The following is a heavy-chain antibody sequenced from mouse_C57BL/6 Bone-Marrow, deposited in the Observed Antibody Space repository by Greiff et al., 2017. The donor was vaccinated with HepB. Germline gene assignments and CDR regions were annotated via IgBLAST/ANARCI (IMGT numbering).Heavy chain of an antibody. CDR3: ARNYDWYFDV. Sequence: EVKLMESGGGLVKPGGSLKLSCAASGFTFSSYAMSWVRQTPEKRLEWVATISDGGSYTYYPDNVKGRFTISRDNAKNNLYPQMSHLKSEDTAMYYCARNYDWYFDVWGTGTTVTVSS. CDR1: GFTFSSYA. D-gene: IGHD2-4*01. CDR2: ISDGGSYT. J-gene: IGHJ1*03. V-gene: IGHV5-4*03.